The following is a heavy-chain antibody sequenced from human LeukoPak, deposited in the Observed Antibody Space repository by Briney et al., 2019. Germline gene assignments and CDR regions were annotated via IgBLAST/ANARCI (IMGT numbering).Heavy chain of an antibody. CDR1: GFNFNTYW. CDR3: ARPRYCSSISCYFHAFDV. D-gene: IGHD2-2*01. CDR2: IKEDGSEE. J-gene: IGHJ3*01. V-gene: IGHV3-7*01. Sequence: GSLRLSCAAPGFNFNTYWMTWVRQAPGKGLEWVADIKEDGSEEYYVDSVKGRFTISRDNAKNSLYLQMDSLRADDTAIYYCARPRYCSSISCYFHAFDVWGQGTMVTVSS.